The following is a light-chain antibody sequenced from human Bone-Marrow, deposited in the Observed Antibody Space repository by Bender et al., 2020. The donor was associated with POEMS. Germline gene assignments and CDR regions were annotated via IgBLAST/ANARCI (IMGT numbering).Light chain of an antibody. V-gene: IGLV2-8*01. J-gene: IGLJ1*01. CDR3: SSYSGINNFV. CDR1: SSDVGGYNY. Sequence: QSVLTQPRSVSGSPGQSVAISCTGTSSDVGGYNYVSWYQQHPGRAPKLMIYEVTKRSSGAPDRFSGSKSGDTASLTISGLQADDEADYYCSSYSGINNFVFGTGTKVTVL. CDR2: EVT.